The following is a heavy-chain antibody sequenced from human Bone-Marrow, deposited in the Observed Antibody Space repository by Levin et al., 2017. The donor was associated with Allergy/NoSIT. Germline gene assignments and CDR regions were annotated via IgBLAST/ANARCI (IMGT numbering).Heavy chain of an antibody. Sequence: GESLKISCAASGFTFSSYAMHWVRQAPGKGLEWVAVISYDGSNKYYADSVKGRFTISRDNSKNTLYLQMNSLRAEDTAVYYCAREGKEYSSSSWPRYYFDYWGQGTLVTVSS. CDR2: ISYDGSNK. V-gene: IGHV3-30-3*01. J-gene: IGHJ4*02. CDR1: GFTFSSYA. D-gene: IGHD6-6*01. CDR3: AREGKEYSSSSWPRYYFDY.